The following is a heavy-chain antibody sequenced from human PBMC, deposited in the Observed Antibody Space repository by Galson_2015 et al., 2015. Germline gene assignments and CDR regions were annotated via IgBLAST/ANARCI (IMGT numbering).Heavy chain of an antibody. J-gene: IGHJ2*01. CDR3: ARDRDSAIDIVVVPAAQPGWYFDL. D-gene: IGHD2-2*01. V-gene: IGHV1-2*04. CDR2: INPNSGGT. CDR1: GYTFTGYY. Sequence: SVKVSCKASGYTFTGYYMHWVRQAPGQGLEWMGWINPNSGGTNYAQKFQGWVTMTRDTSISTAYMELSRLRSDDTAVYYCARDRDSAIDIVVVPAAQPGWYFDLWGRGTLVTVSS.